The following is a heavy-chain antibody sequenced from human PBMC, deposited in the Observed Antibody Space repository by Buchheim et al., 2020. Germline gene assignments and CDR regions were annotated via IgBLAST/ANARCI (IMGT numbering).Heavy chain of an antibody. CDR1: GFTFSSYS. V-gene: IGHV3-21*01. J-gene: IGHJ4*02. Sequence: EVQLVESGGGLVKPGGSLRLSCAASGFTFSSYSMNWVRQAPGKGLEWVSSISSSSSYIYYADSVKGRFTISRDNAKNSLYLQMNILRAEDTAVYYCARVRRSHAPRIRGYSYGFSDYWGQGTL. D-gene: IGHD5-18*01. CDR2: ISSSSSYI. CDR3: ARVRRSHAPRIRGYSYGFSDY.